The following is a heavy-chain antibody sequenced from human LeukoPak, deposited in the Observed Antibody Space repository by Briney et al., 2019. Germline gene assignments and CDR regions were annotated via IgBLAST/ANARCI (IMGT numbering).Heavy chain of an antibody. V-gene: IGHV1-8*03. CDR3: ARVLGRFPQPLYYFDY. J-gene: IGHJ4*02. Sequence: APVNVSCKASGYTFTSYDINWVRQAAGQGLEWMGWMNPNSGNTGYAQKFQGRVTITRNTSISTAYMELSSLRSEDTAVYYCARVLGRFPQPLYYFDYWGQGTLVTVSS. CDR1: GYTFTSYD. CDR2: MNPNSGNT. D-gene: IGHD3-3*01.